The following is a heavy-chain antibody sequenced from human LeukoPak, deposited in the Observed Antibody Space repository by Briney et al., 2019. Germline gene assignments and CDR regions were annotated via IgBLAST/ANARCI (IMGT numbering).Heavy chain of an antibody. D-gene: IGHD3-22*01. CDR2: ISGSGGST. Sequence: PGGSLRLSCAASGFTSSSYAMSWVRQAPGKGLEWVSGISGSGGSTYYADSVKGRFTISRDNSKNTLYLQMNSLRAEDTAVYYCAKDSYYYDSSGYYSFDYWGQGTLVTVSS. J-gene: IGHJ4*02. CDR3: AKDSYYYDSSGYYSFDY. V-gene: IGHV3-23*01. CDR1: GFTSSSYA.